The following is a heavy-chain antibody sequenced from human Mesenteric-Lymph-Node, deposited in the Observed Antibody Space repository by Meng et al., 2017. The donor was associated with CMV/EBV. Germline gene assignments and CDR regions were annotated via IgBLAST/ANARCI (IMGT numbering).Heavy chain of an antibody. CDR1: GYTFSNYG. V-gene: IGHV1-18*01. Sequence: ASVKVSCKTSGYTFSNYGISWVRQAPGQGLEWMGWISDNKGNTKHAQKFQGRVLMTTDTSTSTAYMELRSLRSDDTAVYYCARDLAIGWFDSWGQGTLVTVSS. CDR2: ISDNKGNT. J-gene: IGHJ5*01. CDR3: ARDLAIGWFDS. D-gene: IGHD3-22*01.